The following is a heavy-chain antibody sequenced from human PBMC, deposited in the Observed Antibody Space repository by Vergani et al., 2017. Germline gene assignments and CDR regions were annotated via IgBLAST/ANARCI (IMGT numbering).Heavy chain of an antibody. CDR2: IYHSGST. CDR1: GYSISSGYY. J-gene: IGHJ5*02. D-gene: IGHD3-16*01. V-gene: IGHV4-38-2*02. Sequence: QVQLQESGPGLVKPSETLSLTCTVSGYSISSGYYWGWIRQPPGKGLEWIGSIYHSGSTYYNPSLKSRVTMSVDTSKNQFSLKLSSVTAADTAVYYCARGSGGYVWGSYEAWFDPWGQGTLVTVSS. CDR3: ARGSGGYVWGSYEAWFDP.